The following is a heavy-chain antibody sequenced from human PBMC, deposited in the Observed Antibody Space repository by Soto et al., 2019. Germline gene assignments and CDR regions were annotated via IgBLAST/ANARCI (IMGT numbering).Heavy chain of an antibody. Sequence: PGESLKISCKGSGYSFTSYWIGWVRQMPGKGLEWMGIIYPGDSDTRYSPSFQGQVTISADKSISTAYLQWSSLKASDTAMYYCARLRRITFGGVIGEAFDIWGQGTMVTVSS. CDR2: IYPGDSDT. CDR3: ARLRRITFGGVIGEAFDI. J-gene: IGHJ3*02. CDR1: GYSFTSYW. D-gene: IGHD3-16*02. V-gene: IGHV5-51*01.